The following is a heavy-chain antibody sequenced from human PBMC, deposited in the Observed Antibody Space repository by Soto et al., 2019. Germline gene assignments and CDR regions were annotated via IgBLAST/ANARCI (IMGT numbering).Heavy chain of an antibody. D-gene: IGHD6-13*01. CDR2: TYYRSKWYN. CDR1: GDSVSSNSAA. CDR3: AREGAEQQQTWSGYYYYYGMDV. Sequence: SQTLSLTCAISGDSVSSNSAAWNWIRQSPSRGLEWLGRTYYRSKWYNDYAVSVKSRITINPDTSKNQFSLQLNSVTPEDTAVYYCAREGAEQQQTWSGYYYYYGMDVWGQGTTVTVSS. V-gene: IGHV6-1*01. J-gene: IGHJ6*02.